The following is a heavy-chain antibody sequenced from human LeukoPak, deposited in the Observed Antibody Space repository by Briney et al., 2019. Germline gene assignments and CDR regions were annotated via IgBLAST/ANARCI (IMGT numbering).Heavy chain of an antibody. CDR3: AKFITMIVARGAFDI. D-gene: IGHD3-22*01. Sequence: HAGGSLRLSCAASGFTFSSYAMSWVRQAPGKGLEWVSAISGSGGSTYYADSVKGRFTISRDNSKNTLYLQMNSLRAEDTAVYYCAKFITMIVARGAFDIWGQGTMVTVSS. V-gene: IGHV3-23*01. J-gene: IGHJ3*02. CDR1: GFTFSSYA. CDR2: ISGSGGST.